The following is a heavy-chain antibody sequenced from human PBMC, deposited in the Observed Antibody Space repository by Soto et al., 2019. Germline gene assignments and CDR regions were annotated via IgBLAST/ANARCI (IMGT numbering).Heavy chain of an antibody. CDR3: ARDGVVVVPAAMGAYYYYGMDV. Sequence: EVQLLESGGGLVQPGGSLRLSCAASGFTFSSYAMSWVRQAPGKGLEWVSAISSSSSYIYYADSVKGRFTISRDNAKNSLYLQMNSLRAEDTAVYYCARDGVVVVPAAMGAYYYYGMDVWGQGTTVTVSS. CDR1: GFTFSSYA. J-gene: IGHJ6*02. V-gene: IGHV3-21*01. CDR2: ISSSSSYI. D-gene: IGHD2-2*01.